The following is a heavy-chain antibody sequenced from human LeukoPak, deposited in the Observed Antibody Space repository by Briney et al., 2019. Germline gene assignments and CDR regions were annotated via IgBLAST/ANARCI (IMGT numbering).Heavy chain of an antibody. CDR3: ARILPSEWELRVGGAFDI. Sequence: GGSLRLSCAASGFTFDDYGMSWVRQAPGKGLEWVSGINWNGGSTGYADSVKGRFTISRDNAKNSLYLQMNSLRAEDTALYHCARILPSEWELRVGGAFDIWGQGTMVTVSS. CDR2: INWNGGST. J-gene: IGHJ3*02. CDR1: GFTFDDYG. V-gene: IGHV3-20*01. D-gene: IGHD1-26*01.